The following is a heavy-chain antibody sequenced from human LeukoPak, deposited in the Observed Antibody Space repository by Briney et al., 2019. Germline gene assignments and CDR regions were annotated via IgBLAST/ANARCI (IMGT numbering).Heavy chain of an antibody. CDR1: GYTFTSYG. J-gene: IGHJ6*03. V-gene: IGHV1-18*01. CDR3: ARAYCSSTSCYIWYYYYYMDV. CDR2: ISAYNGNT. D-gene: IGHD2-2*02. Sequence: ASVKVSCKASGYTFTSYGISWVRQAPGRGLEWMGWISAYNGNTNYAQKLQGRVTMTTDTSTSTAYMELRSLRSDDTAVYYCARAYCSSTSCYIWYYYYYMDVWGKGTTVTVSS.